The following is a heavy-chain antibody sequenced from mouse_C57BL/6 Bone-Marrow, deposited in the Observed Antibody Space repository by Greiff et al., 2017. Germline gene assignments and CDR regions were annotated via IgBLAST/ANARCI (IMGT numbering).Heavy chain of an antibody. CDR3: ATGTNC. CDR2: IHPSDSDT. J-gene: IGHJ2*01. V-gene: IGHV1-74*01. Sequence: VQLQQPGAELVKPGASVKVSCKASGYTFTSYWMHWVKQRPGQGLEWIGRIHPSDSDTNYNQKFKGKAPFTVDNSSSTAYMLLRGLTSEDSAVYYFATGTNCWGQGTTLTVSS. CDR1: GYTFTSYW. D-gene: IGHD4-1*01.